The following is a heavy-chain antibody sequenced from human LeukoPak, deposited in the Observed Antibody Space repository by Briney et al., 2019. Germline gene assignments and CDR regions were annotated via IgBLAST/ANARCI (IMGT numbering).Heavy chain of an antibody. CDR1: GFTFSDYY. V-gene: IGHV3-11*01. D-gene: IGHD3-10*01. CDR3: ARKGSYGSVFDP. CDR2: ICSSGSTI. Sequence: GGSLRLSCAASGFTFSDYYMSWIRQAPGKGLEWVSYICSSGSTIYYADSVKGRFTISRDNAKNSLYLQMNRLRAEDTAVYYCARKGSYGSVFDPWGQGTLVTVSS. J-gene: IGHJ5*02.